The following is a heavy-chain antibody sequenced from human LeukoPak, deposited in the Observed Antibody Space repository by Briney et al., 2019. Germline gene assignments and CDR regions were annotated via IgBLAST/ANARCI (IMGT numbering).Heavy chain of an antibody. CDR2: IWYDGTNK. Sequence: PGRSLRLSCVASGFIFSSYGMHWVRQAPGKGLEWVAVIWYDGTNKYYGDSVKGRFTISRDNSKNTLYLQINSLRVEDTAVYYCARDKIYDFWSGHNFDYWGQGTLVTVSS. D-gene: IGHD3-3*01. CDR1: GFIFSSYG. J-gene: IGHJ4*02. CDR3: ARDKIYDFWSGHNFDY. V-gene: IGHV3-33*01.